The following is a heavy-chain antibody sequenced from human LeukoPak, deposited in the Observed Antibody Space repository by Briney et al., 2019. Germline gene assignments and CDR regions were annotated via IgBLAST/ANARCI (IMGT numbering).Heavy chain of an antibody. D-gene: IGHD2-8*01. Sequence: PSETLSLSCTASGSFITSYYWSWLRQPPGKGLEWIGFIYYSGSTNYNPYLQNRVTISIDTSKNQCSLKLSSVTVGDTAVYYCARDLVYGVWASGAFDIWGQGTMVTVSS. V-gene: IGHV4-59*01. CDR3: ARDLVYGVWASGAFDI. CDR2: IYYSGST. CDR1: GSFITSYY. J-gene: IGHJ3*02.